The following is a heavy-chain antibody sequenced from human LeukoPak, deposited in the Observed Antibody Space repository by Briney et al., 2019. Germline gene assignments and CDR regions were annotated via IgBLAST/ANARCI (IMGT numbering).Heavy chain of an antibody. CDR1: GFTVSSNY. CDR3: ARAEGATFFDY. D-gene: IGHD1-26*01. J-gene: IGHJ4*02. CDR2: IYSGGST. Sequence: GGSLRLSCAASGFTVSSNYMSWVRQAPGKGLEWVSVIYSGGSTYYADSVKGRFTISRDNSKNTLYLQMNSLRAEDPAVYYCARAEGATFFDYWGQGTLVTVSS. V-gene: IGHV3-66*01.